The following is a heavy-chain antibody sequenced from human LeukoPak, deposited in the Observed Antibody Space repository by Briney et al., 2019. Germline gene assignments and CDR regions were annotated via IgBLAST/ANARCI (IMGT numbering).Heavy chain of an antibody. CDR1: GGSISSGGYY. CDR3: ARDYTDYGMDV. Sequence: SETLSLTCTVSGGSISSGGYYWSWIRQHPGKGLEWIGYIYYSGSTYYNPSLKSRVTISVDTSKNQFSLKLSSVTAADTAVYYCARDYTDYGMDVCGQGTTVTVSS. V-gene: IGHV4-31*03. CDR2: IYYSGST. J-gene: IGHJ6*02. D-gene: IGHD3-16*01.